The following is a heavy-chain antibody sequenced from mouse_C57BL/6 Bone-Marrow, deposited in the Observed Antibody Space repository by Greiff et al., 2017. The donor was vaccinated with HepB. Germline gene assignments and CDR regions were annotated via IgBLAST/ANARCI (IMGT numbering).Heavy chain of an antibody. CDR3: TKDSNYSYYYAMDY. Sequence: EVQLVESGAELVRPGASVKLSCTASGFNIKDDYMHWVKQRPEQGLEWIGWIDPENGDTEYASKFQGKATITADTSSNTAYLQLSSLTSEDTAVYYCTKDSNYSYYYAMDYWGQGTSVTVSS. CDR2: IDPENGDT. J-gene: IGHJ4*01. D-gene: IGHD2-5*01. CDR1: GFNIKDDY. V-gene: IGHV14-4*01.